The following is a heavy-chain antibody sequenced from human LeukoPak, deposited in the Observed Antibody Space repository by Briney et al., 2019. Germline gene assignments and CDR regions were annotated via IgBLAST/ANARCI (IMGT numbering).Heavy chain of an antibody. V-gene: IGHV4-4*09. CDR3: ARHADYYDSSGYQYRDAFDI. J-gene: IGHJ3*02. Sequence: SETLSLTCTVSGGSISSYYWSWVRQPPGKGLEWIGYIYTSGSTNYNPSLKSRVTISVDTSKNQFSLKLSSVTAADTAVYYCARHADYYDSSGYQYRDAFDIWGQGTMVTVSS. D-gene: IGHD3-22*01. CDR1: GGSISSYY. CDR2: IYTSGST.